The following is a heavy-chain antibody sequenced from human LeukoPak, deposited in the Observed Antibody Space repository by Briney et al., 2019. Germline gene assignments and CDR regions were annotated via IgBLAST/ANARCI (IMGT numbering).Heavy chain of an antibody. V-gene: IGHV4-59*01. CDR2: IYYSGST. J-gene: IGHJ4*02. Sequence: PSETLSPTCTVSGGSISNYYWSWIRQPPGKGLEWIGYIYYSGSTNYNPSLKSRVTISVDTSKNQFSLKLSSVTAADTAVYYCARSYYGSGRYGPHFDYWGLGTLVTVSS. CDR1: GGSISNYY. CDR3: ARSYYGSGRYGPHFDY. D-gene: IGHD3-10*01.